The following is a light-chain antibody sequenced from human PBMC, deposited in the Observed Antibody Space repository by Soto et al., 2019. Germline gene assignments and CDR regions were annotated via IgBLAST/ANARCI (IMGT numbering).Light chain of an antibody. Sequence: QSVLTQPPSASGSPGQSVTISCTGTSSDVGGYNFVSWYQQHPGKAPKLMIYEVSERPSGVPDRFSGSKSGNTALLNVSGLQDEDEADYYCSSYAGSNIVVFGGGTKLTVL. CDR2: EVS. J-gene: IGLJ2*01. CDR1: SSDVGGYNF. CDR3: SSYAGSNIVV. V-gene: IGLV2-8*01.